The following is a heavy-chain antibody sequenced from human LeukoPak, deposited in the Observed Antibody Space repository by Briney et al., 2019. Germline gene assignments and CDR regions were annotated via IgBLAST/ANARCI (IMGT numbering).Heavy chain of an antibody. CDR2: IYYSGTT. J-gene: IGHJ6*03. Sequence: SETVSLTCTVSGGSISSSNYYWGWIRQPPGKGLEWIGSIYYSGTTYYNPSLKSRVTISVDRSKNQFSLKLSSVTAADTAVYYCARVGVNWGQLYYYYYMDVWGKGTTVTVSS. CDR1: GGSISSSNYY. CDR3: ARVGVNWGQLYYYYYMDV. V-gene: IGHV4-39*07. D-gene: IGHD7-27*01.